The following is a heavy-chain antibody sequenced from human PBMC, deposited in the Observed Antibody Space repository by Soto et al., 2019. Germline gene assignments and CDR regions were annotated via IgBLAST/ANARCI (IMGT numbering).Heavy chain of an antibody. CDR3: ARDRAAAESN. D-gene: IGHD6-13*01. CDR2: ISSSSSTI. CDR1: GFTFSSYS. V-gene: IGHV3-48*01. Sequence: GGSLRLSCAASGFTFSSYSMNWVRQAPGKGLEWVSYISSSSSTIYYADSVKGRFTISRDNAKNSLYLQMNSLRAEDTAVYYCARDRAAAESNWGQGTLVTVSS. J-gene: IGHJ4*02.